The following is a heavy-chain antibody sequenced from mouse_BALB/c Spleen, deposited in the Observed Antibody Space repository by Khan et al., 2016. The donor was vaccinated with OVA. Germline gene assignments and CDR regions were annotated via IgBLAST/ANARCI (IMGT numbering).Heavy chain of an antibody. CDR3: TRWGDWFAY. CDR1: GYIFTSYW. V-gene: IGHV1-5*01. Sequence: EVQLQQSGTVLARPGASVEMSCKASGYIFTSYWIHWVKQRPGQGLEWLGSIYPGNSDTNYNQRFKGKAKLTAVTSTSTAYMELSSLTNEYSAVYYCTRWGDWFAYWGQGTLVTVSA. J-gene: IGHJ3*01. CDR2: IYPGNSDT.